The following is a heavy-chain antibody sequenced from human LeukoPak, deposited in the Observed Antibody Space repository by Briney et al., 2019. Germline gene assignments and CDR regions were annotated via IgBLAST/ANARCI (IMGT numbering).Heavy chain of an antibody. D-gene: IGHD6-13*01. V-gene: IGHV4-59*12. CDR2: IYYSGNT. CDR1: GGSISSYF. J-gene: IGHJ4*02. Sequence: SETLSLTCTVSGGSISSYFWNWIRQPPGKGLEWIGYIYYSGNTNYNPSLKSRVTISVDRSKNQFSLKLSSVTAADTAVYYCARESSSSSWIYFDYWGQGTLVTVSS. CDR3: ARESSSSSWIYFDY.